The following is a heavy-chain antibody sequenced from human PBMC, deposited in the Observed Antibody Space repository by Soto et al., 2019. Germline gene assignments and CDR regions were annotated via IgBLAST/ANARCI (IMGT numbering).Heavy chain of an antibody. J-gene: IGHJ4*02. CDR1: GYSFTSYW. Sequence: GGSLRLSCKGSGYSFTSYWIGWVRQMPGKGLEWMGIIYPGDSDTRYSPSFQGQVTISADKSISTAYLQWSSLKASDTAMYYCARRARYCTNGVCYKHFDYWGQGTLVTVSS. D-gene: IGHD2-8*01. CDR2: IYPGDSDT. CDR3: ARRARYCTNGVCYKHFDY. V-gene: IGHV5-51*01.